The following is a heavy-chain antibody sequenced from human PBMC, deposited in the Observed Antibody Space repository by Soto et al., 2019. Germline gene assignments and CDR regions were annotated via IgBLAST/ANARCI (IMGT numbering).Heavy chain of an antibody. CDR2: INHSGGT. J-gene: IGHJ6*02. CDR1: GGSFSGYY. V-gene: IGHV4-34*02. D-gene: IGHD3-3*02. Sequence: QVQLQQWGAGLLKPSETLSLTCAVYGGSFSGYYWTWIRQAPGQGLEWIGEINHSGGTNSKSSLKGRVTRSVDTSKSPFSLGLYSVTAAETAVYCCARDRQYYHFCSGYQNEGPYEMDLWGQGTTVTV. CDR3: ARDRQYYHFCSGYQNEGPYEMDL.